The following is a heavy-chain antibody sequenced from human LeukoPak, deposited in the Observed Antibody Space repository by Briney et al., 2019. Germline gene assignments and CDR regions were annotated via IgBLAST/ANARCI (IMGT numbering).Heavy chain of an antibody. CDR3: VREHSWDANWFDP. D-gene: IGHD6-13*01. CDR1: GYTFTGYY. J-gene: IGHJ5*02. Sequence: ASVKVSCKASGYTFTGYYMHWVRQAPGQGLEWMGWISPNSGGTNYAQKFQGRVTMNRDKSISTVYMELSRLRYDGTAVYYCVREHSWDANWFDPWGQGTLVTVSS. CDR2: ISPNSGGT. V-gene: IGHV1-2*02.